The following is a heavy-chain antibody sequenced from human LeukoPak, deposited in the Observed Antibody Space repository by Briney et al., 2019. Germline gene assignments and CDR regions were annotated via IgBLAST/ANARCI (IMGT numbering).Heavy chain of an antibody. Sequence: ASVKVSCKASGGTFSSYAISWVRQAPGQGLEWMGGIIPIFGTANYAQKFQGRVTITADESTSTAYMELSSLRSEDTAVYYCASPDCSSTSCYTKLSEALDCWGQGTLVTVFS. J-gene: IGHJ4*02. D-gene: IGHD2-2*02. CDR3: ASPDCSSTSCYTKLSEALDC. CDR1: GGTFSSYA. V-gene: IGHV1-69*13. CDR2: IIPIFGTA.